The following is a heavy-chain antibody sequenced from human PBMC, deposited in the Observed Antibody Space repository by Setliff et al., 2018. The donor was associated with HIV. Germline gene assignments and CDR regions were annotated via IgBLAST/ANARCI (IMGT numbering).Heavy chain of an antibody. V-gene: IGHV4-34*01. CDR3: AGTGVYAGAFDI. D-gene: IGHD2-8*01. CDR2: INHSGST. J-gene: IGHJ3*02. CDR1: GGSFSGYY. Sequence: PSETLSLTCAVYGGSFSGYYWSWIRQPPGKGLEWIGEINHSGSTNYNPSLKSRVTISVDTSKNQFPLKLSSVTAADTAVYYCAGTGVYAGAFDIWGQGTMVTVSS.